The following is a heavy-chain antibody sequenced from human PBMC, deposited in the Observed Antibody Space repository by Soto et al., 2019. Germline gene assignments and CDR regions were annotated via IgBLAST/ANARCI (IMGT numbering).Heavy chain of an antibody. CDR1: GYTFSSYD. CDR2: MNPKSGNT. J-gene: IGHJ6*02. Sequence: QVQLVQSGAEVKKPGASVKVSCKASGYTFSSYDINWVRQATGQGLEWMGWMNPKSGNTGYAQKFQGRVTMTRDTSTSTAYMEVSSLRSEDTAMYYCARAYGDLDVWGQGTRSPSP. D-gene: IGHD2-21*01. CDR3: ARAYGDLDV. V-gene: IGHV1-8*01.